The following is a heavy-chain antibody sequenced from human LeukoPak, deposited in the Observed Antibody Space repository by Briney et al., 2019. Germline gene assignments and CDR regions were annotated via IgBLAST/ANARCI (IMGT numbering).Heavy chain of an antibody. J-gene: IGHJ6*03. D-gene: IGHD3-22*01. CDR1: GYSISSGYY. CDR2: IYHSGNT. Sequence: SETLSLTCAVSGYSISSGYYWGWIRQPPRKGLEWIGSIYHSGNTYYNPSLKSRVTISVDTSKNQFSLKLSSVTAADTAVYYCTRGSIAYYYMDVWGKGTTVTISS. CDR3: TRGSIAYYYMDV. V-gene: IGHV4-38-2*01.